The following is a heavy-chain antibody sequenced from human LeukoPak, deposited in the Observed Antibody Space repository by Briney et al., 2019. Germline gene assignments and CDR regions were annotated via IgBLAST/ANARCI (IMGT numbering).Heavy chain of an antibody. CDR1: GGSISSSSYY. CDR2: IYYSGST. V-gene: IGHV4-39*01. Sequence: SETLFLTCTVSGGSISSSSYYWGWIRQPPGKGLEWIGSIYYSGSTYYNPSLKSRVTISVDTSKNQFSLKLSSVTAADTAVYYCASGTYDSSGYNPYNWFDPWGQGTLVTVSS. CDR3: ASGTYDSSGYNPYNWFDP. J-gene: IGHJ5*02. D-gene: IGHD3-22*01.